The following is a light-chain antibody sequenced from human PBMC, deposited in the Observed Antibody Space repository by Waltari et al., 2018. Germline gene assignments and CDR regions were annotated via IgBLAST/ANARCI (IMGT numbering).Light chain of an antibody. CDR2: LVS. J-gene: IGKJ1*01. V-gene: IGKV2-28*01. CDR3: MQARQTPWT. Sequence: DIVMTQSPLSLPVSPGEPASISCRSSQSLLHSSGYTFLDWYVQKPGQAPQLLIYLVSDRASGVPDMFSGSGSGTDFTLKISRVEAEDVGLYYCMQARQTPWTFGQGTKVEIK. CDR1: QSLLHSSGYTF.